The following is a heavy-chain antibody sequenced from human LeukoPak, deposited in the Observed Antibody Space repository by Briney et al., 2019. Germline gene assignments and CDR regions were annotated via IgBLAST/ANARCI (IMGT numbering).Heavy chain of an antibody. D-gene: IGHD3-10*01. V-gene: IGHV4-39*07. J-gene: IGHJ6*02. CDR1: GFTFSSYA. CDR3: AREETLLWFYGMDV. Sequence: PGGSLRLSCAASGFTFSSYAMSWVRQAPGKGLEWIGSIYYSGSTYYNPSLKSRVTISVDTSKNQFSLKLSSVTAADTAVYYCAREETLLWFYGMDVWGQGTTVTVSS. CDR2: IYYSGST.